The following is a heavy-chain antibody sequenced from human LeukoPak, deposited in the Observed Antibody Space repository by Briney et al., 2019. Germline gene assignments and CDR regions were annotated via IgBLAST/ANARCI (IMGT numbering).Heavy chain of an antibody. V-gene: IGHV1-3*01. D-gene: IGHD3-9*01. CDR1: GYTFTSYA. CDR2: INAGNGNT. CDR3: ARGKNDILTGYRSGFFDY. J-gene: IGHJ4*02. Sequence: ASVKVSCKDSGYTFTSYAMHWVRQAPGQRLEGMGGINAGNGNTKYSQKFQGRVTMTRDTSTSTVYMELSSLRSEDTAVYYCARGKNDILTGYRSGFFDYWGQGTLVTVSS.